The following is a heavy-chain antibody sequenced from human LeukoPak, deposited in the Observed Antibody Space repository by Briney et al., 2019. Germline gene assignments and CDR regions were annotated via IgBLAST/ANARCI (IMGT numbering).Heavy chain of an antibody. V-gene: IGHV3-30*04. CDR3: ARELIAAAGLGVGTGFVY. D-gene: IGHD6-13*01. CDR1: GFTFSSYA. J-gene: IGHJ4*02. CDR2: ISYDGSSK. Sequence: GRSLRLSCAASGFTFSSYAMHWVRQAPGKGLEWVAVISYDGSSKYYADSVKGRFTISRDNSKNTLYLQMNSLRAEDTAVYYCARELIAAAGLGVGTGFVYWGQGTLVTVSS.